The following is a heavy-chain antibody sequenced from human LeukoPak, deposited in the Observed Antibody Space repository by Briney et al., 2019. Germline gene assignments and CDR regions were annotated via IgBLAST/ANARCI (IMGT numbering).Heavy chain of an antibody. J-gene: IGHJ4*02. CDR1: GYTFTTYG. CDR3: ARDHVPRGDGYNYYEY. V-gene: IGHV1-18*01. CDR2: ISGYKGST. Sequence: ASVKVSCKASGYTFTTYGISWVRQAPGQGLEWMGWISGYKGSTIYAQKLQGRVTMTTDTSTSTAYMDLRSLRPDDTAVYYCARDHVPRGDGYNYYEYWGQGTLVTVPS. D-gene: IGHD5-24*01.